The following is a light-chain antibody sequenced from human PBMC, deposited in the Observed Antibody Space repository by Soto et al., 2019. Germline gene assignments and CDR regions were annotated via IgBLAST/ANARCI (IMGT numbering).Light chain of an antibody. CDR3: SSYTGSSTSVI. CDR1: GSDIGGYNY. Sequence: QSALTQPASVSGSPGQSITISCTGTGSDIGGYNYVSWYQQHQGRAPKLMIYDVSNRPLGVSDRFSGSKSGITASLTISGLQAEDEADYYCSSYTGSSTSVIFGGGTKLTVL. CDR2: DVS. V-gene: IGLV2-14*03. J-gene: IGLJ2*01.